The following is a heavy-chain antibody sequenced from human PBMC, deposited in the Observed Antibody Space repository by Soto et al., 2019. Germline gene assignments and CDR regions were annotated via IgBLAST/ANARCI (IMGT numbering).Heavy chain of an antibody. Sequence: SLTCAISGDSVSSNSAAWNWIRQSPSRGLEWLGRTYYRSKWYNDYAVSVKSRITINPDTSKNQFSLQLNSVTPEDTAVYYCARERWGYSYGYGVDYYYGMDVWGQGTTVTVSS. CDR2: TYYRSKWYN. CDR1: GDSVSSNSAA. CDR3: ARERWGYSYGYGVDYYYGMDV. J-gene: IGHJ6*02. D-gene: IGHD5-18*01. V-gene: IGHV6-1*01.